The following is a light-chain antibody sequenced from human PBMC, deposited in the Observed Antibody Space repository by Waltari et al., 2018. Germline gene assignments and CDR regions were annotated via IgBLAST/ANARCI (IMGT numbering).Light chain of an antibody. J-gene: IGKJ4*01. CDR2: DAS. CDR1: PSVSSY. CDR3: QQRSNWPLT. Sequence: EIVLTQSPATLSLSPGERATLSCRTSPSVSSYLAWYQQKHGQAPRLLIYDASNRATGIPARFSGSGSGTDFTLTISSLEPEDFAVYYCQQRSNWPLTFGGGTKVEIK. V-gene: IGKV3-11*01.